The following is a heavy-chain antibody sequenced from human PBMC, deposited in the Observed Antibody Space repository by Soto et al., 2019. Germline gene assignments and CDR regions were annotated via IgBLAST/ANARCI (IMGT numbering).Heavy chain of an antibody. CDR1: GFTFSSYS. D-gene: IGHD6-19*01. Sequence: GGSLRLSCAASGFTFSSYSMNWVRQAPGKGLEWVSSISSSSSYIYYADSVKGRFTISRDNAKNSLYLQMNSLRAEDTAVYYCARDRPPGSSGWLGFDYWGQGTLVTVSS. J-gene: IGHJ4*02. CDR2: ISSSSSYI. V-gene: IGHV3-21*01. CDR3: ARDRPPGSSGWLGFDY.